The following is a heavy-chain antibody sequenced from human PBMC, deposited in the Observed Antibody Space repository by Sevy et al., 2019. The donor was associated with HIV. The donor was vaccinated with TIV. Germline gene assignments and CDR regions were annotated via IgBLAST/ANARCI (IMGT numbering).Heavy chain of an antibody. V-gene: IGHV3-21*01. CDR2: ISSGSSYI. J-gene: IGHJ4*02. CDR1: GFTFSNYF. CDR3: ARVGIFEGSESHFRFIDY. Sequence: GGSLRLSCAASGFTFSNYFMNWVRQAPGKGLEWVSSISSGSSYIFYADSLKGRFTISRDNAKNSLYVQMNSLRAEDTAVYYCARVGIFEGSESHFRFIDYWGQGILVTVSS. D-gene: IGHD3-10*01.